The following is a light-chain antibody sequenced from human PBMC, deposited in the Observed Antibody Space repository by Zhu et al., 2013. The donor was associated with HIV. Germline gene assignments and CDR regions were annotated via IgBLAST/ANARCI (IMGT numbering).Light chain of an antibody. CDR3: QSYDDLLRVYV. J-gene: IGLJ1*01. Sequence: QSVLTQPPSVSATPGQRVIISCSGGASNVGTNTVNWYQQLPGTAPKLLIYSNDLRPPGVPQRFSASKSGTSASLAIAGLQSGDEADYFCQSYDDLLRVYVFGTGTAVTVL. V-gene: IGLV1-44*01. CDR2: SND. CDR1: ASNVGTNT.